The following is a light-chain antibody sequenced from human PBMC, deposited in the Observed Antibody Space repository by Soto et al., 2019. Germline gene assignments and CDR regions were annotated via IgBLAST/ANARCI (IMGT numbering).Light chain of an antibody. CDR1: SSNIGNNY. Sequence: QSVLTQPPSVSAAPGQKVTISCSGSSSNIGNNYVSWYQQLTGTAPKLLIYDNNKRPSGIPDRFSGSKSGTSATLGITGLQNGDEADYYCGTWDSGLSAVVFGGGTKVTVL. V-gene: IGLV1-51*01. CDR3: GTWDSGLSAVV. CDR2: DNN. J-gene: IGLJ2*01.